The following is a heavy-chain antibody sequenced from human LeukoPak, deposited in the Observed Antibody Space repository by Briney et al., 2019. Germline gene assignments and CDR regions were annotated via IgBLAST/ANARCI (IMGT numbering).Heavy chain of an antibody. Sequence: ASVKVSCKVSGYTLTELSMHWVRQAPGKGLEWMGGFDPEDGETIYAQKFQGRVTMTEDTSTDTAYMELSSLRPEDTAVYYCATDPSWSVQLEPNYYYGMDVWGQGTTVTVSS. CDR1: GYTLTELS. CDR3: ATDPSWSVQLEPNYYYGMDV. V-gene: IGHV1-24*01. D-gene: IGHD1-1*01. CDR2: FDPEDGET. J-gene: IGHJ6*02.